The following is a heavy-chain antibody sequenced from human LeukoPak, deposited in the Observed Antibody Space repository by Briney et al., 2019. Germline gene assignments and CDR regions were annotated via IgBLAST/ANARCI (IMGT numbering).Heavy chain of an antibody. CDR3: ARYGTNHFYDY. CDR2: FYYSWST. CDR1: GGSISIIDYY. Sequence: PSETLSLACTVSGGSISIIDYYWGWVRQSPGKGLEGIGSFYYSWSTYYHPPLKSRVAISVDTSKKQFSLELSYVSAAGTAVYYCARYGTNHFYDYWGQGTLVSVSS. D-gene: IGHD1-26*01. V-gene: IGHV4-39*01. J-gene: IGHJ4*02.